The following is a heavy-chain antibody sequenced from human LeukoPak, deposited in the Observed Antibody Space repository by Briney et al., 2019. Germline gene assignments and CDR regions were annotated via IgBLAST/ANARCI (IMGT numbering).Heavy chain of an antibody. V-gene: IGHV3-21*01. J-gene: IGHJ3*02. CDR2: ISSSSSYI. CDR3: ARDRGTVTTEGLQYAFDI. CDR1: GFTFSSYS. D-gene: IGHD4-11*01. Sequence: PGGSLRLSCAASGFTFSSYSMNWVRQAPGKGLEWVSCISSSSSYIYYADSVKGRFTTSRDNAKNSLYLQMNSLRAEDTAVYYCARDRGTVTTEGLQYAFDIWGQGTMVTVSS.